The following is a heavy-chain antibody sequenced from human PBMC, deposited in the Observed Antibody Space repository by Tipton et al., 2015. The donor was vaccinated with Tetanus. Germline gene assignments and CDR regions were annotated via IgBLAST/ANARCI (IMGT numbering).Heavy chain of an antibody. Sequence: TLSLTCTVSGGSVSSYYWTWFRQPPGKRLEWIGFVSSSGNSNYSPSLTGRVSMSLDTSKQQFSLGLTSATAADTAVYYCARGWSECSSWSCSPFDSWGQGTLVTVSS. V-gene: IGHV4-4*07. CDR2: VSSSGNS. CDR3: ARGWSECSSWSCSPFDS. D-gene: IGHD2-2*01. CDR1: GGSVSSYY. J-gene: IGHJ4*02.